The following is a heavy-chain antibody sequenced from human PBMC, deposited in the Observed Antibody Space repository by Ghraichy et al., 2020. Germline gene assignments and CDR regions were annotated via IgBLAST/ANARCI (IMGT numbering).Heavy chain of an antibody. D-gene: IGHD2-21*01. V-gene: IGHV3-9*01. CDR1: GFTFNNYA. CDR3: VKSTGAYFYGMDV. Sequence: LSLTCAASGFTFNNYAMYWVRQAPGKGLEWVSAISWNSGNIAYADSVKGRFTISRDTAKNSLYLQMDSLRPEDTALYYCVKSTGAYFYGMDVWGQGTTVTVSS. J-gene: IGHJ6*02. CDR2: ISWNSGNI.